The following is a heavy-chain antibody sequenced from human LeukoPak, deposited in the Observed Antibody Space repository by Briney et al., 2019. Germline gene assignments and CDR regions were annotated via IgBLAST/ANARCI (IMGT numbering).Heavy chain of an antibody. CDR1: PDSTTSNF. V-gene: IGHV4-4*02. CDR3: VREIVGGFNPGAY. J-gene: IGHJ4*02. CDR2: IHRSGST. D-gene: IGHD1-14*01. Sequence: SETLSLTCTVSPDSTTSNFWSWVRQPPGKGLEWIGEIHRSGSTNYNPSLQSRVTISIDRSKNQIALELSSVTAADTAVYYCVREIVGGFNPGAYWGQGTLVTVSS.